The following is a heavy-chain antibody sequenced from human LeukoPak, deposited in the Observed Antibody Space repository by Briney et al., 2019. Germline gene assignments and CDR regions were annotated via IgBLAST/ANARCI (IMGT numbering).Heavy chain of an antibody. J-gene: IGHJ4*02. Sequence: AGGSLRLSCALSGITLSNYGMTWVRQAPGKALEWVAGISDSGGSTNYAASGKGRFTISRDNPKNTLYLQMNSLRAEDTAVYFCAKRGVVIRVILVGFHKEAYYFDSWGQGALVTVSS. V-gene: IGHV3-23*01. CDR1: GITLSNYG. D-gene: IGHD3-22*01. CDR2: ISDSGGST. CDR3: AKRGVVIRVILVGFHKEAYYFDS.